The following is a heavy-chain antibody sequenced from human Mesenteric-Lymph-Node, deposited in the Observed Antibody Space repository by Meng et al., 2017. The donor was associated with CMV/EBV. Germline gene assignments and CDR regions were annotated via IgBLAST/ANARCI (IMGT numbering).Heavy chain of an antibody. J-gene: IGHJ5*02. CDR3: AREVGTQNWNDEKWFDP. CDR2: SIPIFGTA. CDR1: GYSFRTYG. Sequence: SVKVSCKASGYSFRTYGITWVRQVTGQGLEWMGGSIPIFGTAKYSQKFQGRLTITTDDSATTGYMELRSLTSDDTAVYYCAREVGTQNWNDEKWFDPWGQGTLVTVSS. D-gene: IGHD1-1*01. V-gene: IGHV1-69*05.